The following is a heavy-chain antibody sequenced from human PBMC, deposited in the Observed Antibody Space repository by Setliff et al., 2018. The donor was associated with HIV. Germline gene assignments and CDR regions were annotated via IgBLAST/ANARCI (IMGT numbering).Heavy chain of an antibody. CDR3: AKDPRGSMVRGLINYFDP. CDR2: ISGSGGST. V-gene: IGHV3-23*01. D-gene: IGHD3-10*01. CDR1: GFTFSSYA. Sequence: GGSLRLSCAASGFTFSSYATTWVRQAPGKGLEWVSVISGSGGSTYYADSVKGRFIISRDNSKNTLYLQMNSLRAQDTAIYYCAKDPRGSMVRGLINYFDPWGQGTLVTVSS. J-gene: IGHJ5*02.